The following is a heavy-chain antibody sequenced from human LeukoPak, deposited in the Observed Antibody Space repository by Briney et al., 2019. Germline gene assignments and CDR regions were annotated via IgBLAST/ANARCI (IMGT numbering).Heavy chain of an antibody. Sequence: SQTLSLTCVVSGDSISSGAYSWSWIRQPPGKGLEWIGYIFHTGSTFYNPSLKSRLTISVDNSKIQSSLRLSSVTAADTAVYYCARELWFANAPGSWLDPWGQGTLVTVSS. CDR1: GDSISSGAYS. D-gene: IGHD3-10*01. CDR3: ARELWFANAPGSWLDP. V-gene: IGHV4-30-2*01. CDR2: IFHTGST. J-gene: IGHJ5*02.